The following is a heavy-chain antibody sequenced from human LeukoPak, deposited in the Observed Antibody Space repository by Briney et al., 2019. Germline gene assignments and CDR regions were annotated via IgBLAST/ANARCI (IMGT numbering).Heavy chain of an antibody. D-gene: IGHD6-13*01. Sequence: QPGGSLRLSCATSGFTFSMSSMHWVRLAPGKGLEWLAGISFDGANKFSGDSVKCRFSISRDNSKNTLYLQMNSLGLDDTAVYFCARGRAGIAAAGFDYWGQGTLVTVSS. CDR1: GFTFSMSS. J-gene: IGHJ4*02. CDR2: ISFDGANK. CDR3: ARGRAGIAAAGFDY. V-gene: IGHV3-30*04.